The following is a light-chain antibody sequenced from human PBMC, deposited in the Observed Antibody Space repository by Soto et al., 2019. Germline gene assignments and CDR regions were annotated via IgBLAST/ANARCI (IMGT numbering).Light chain of an antibody. CDR1: RSLLHTNGHTY. CDR3: MQALQTPT. J-gene: IGKJ3*01. Sequence: DIVMTQSPLSLTVTPGDPASISCRSSRSLLHTNGHTYLDWYLQKPGQSPQLLIYLGSNRASGVPDRFSGSGSGTNFSPKISRVEAEDVGVYYCMQALQTPTFGPGTKVDIK. CDR2: LGS. V-gene: IGKV2-28*01.